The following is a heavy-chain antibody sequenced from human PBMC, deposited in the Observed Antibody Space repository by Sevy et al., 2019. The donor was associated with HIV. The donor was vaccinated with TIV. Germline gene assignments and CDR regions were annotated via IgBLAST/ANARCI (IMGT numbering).Heavy chain of an antibody. J-gene: IGHJ4*02. V-gene: IGHV3-7*01. D-gene: IGHD6-13*01. CDR3: VRAIAKDGSF. Sequence: GGSLRLSCLASGFTLNNYGWNWVRQAPGKGLEWVANINQNGGVKYYVDSLRGRFTISRDNARNLVFLQMSSLRVDDSALYYCVRAIAKDGSFWGQGTLVTVSS. CDR1: GFTLNNYG. CDR2: INQNGGVK.